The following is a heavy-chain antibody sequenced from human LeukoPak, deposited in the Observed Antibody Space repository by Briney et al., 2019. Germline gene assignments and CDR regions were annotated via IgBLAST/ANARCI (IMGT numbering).Heavy chain of an antibody. CDR2: ISAYNGNT. J-gene: IGHJ6*02. V-gene: IGHV1-18*01. Sequence: ASVKVSCKASGYTFTSYGISWVRQAPGQGLEWMGWISAYNGNTNYAQKLQGRVTMTTDTSTSTAYMELRSLRSDDTAVYYCARSPGRATVSTIPSNLYYYYYGMDVWGQGTTVTVTS. CDR3: ARSPGRATVSTIPSNLYYYYYGMDV. D-gene: IGHD4-4*01. CDR1: GYTFTSYG.